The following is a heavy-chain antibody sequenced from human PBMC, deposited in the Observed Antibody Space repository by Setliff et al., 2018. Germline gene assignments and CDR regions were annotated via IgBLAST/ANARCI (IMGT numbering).Heavy chain of an antibody. Sequence: SETLSLTCTVSGDSISDASIMAWIRQPPGKGLEFIGYVFYNGAAKYDPSLKSRVTMSVDTSKTQFSLKLNSMTTADTAVYYCARGGTYRYFDYWGPETLLVTVSS. CDR2: VFYNGAA. CDR1: GDSISDAS. V-gene: IGHV4-59*01. J-gene: IGHJ4*03. CDR3: ARGGTYRYFDY.